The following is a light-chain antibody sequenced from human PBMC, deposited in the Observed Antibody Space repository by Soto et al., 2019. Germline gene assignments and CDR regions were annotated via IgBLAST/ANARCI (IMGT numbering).Light chain of an antibody. J-gene: IGLJ2*01. CDR3: AAWDDSLNGLV. V-gene: IGLV1-44*01. CDR2: NTN. CDR1: SSNIGGKP. Sequence: QSVLTQPPSASGTPGQRVTISCSGSSSNIGGKPVNWYEQLPGAAPKLLIHNTNQRPSGVPDRFSGSKSGTSASLAISGLQSDDEAHYYCAAWDDSLNGLVFGGGTKLTVL.